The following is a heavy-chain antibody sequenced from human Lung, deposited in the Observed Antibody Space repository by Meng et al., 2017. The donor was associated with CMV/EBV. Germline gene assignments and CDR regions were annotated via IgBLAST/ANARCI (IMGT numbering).Heavy chain of an antibody. CDR3: ARGHTNSGSFVGYYAMAV. D-gene: IGHD1-26*01. CDR2: IHYSGSS. V-gene: IGHV4-59*01. J-gene: IGHJ6*04. Sequence: LXCTVSGASISSYYWSWIRQPPGRGLEWIGNIHYSGSSNYNPSLKGRVTMSVATSEDQFSLRLNSVTAADTAVYYCARGHTNSGSFVGYYAMAVWXEGPTVTVSS. CDR1: GASISSYY.